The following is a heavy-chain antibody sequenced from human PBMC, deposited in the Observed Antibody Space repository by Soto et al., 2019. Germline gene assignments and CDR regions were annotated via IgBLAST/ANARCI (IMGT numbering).Heavy chain of an antibody. D-gene: IGHD2-2*01. CDR3: ARPYCSSTSCYVYYGMDV. Sequence: PGGSVRLSCAASGFTFSSYWMHWVRQAPGKGLVWVSRINSDGSSTSYADSVKGRFTISRDNAKNTLYLQMNSLRAEDTAVYYCARPYCSSTSCYVYYGMDVWGQGTTVTVSS. CDR1: GFTFSSYW. J-gene: IGHJ6*02. V-gene: IGHV3-74*01. CDR2: INSDGSST.